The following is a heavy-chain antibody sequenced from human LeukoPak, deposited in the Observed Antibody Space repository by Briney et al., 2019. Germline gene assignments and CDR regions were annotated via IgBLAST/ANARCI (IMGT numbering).Heavy chain of an antibody. D-gene: IGHD6-13*01. CDR1: GYSFTNYW. Sequence: GESLKISCKGSGYSFTNYWIGWVRQMPGKGLEWMGIIFPGDSDTRYSPSFQGQVTISADKSISTAYLQWSSLKASDTAIYFCARTDSSSWLHYFDYWGQGTLVSVSS. J-gene: IGHJ4*02. CDR2: IFPGDSDT. V-gene: IGHV5-51*01. CDR3: ARTDSSSWLHYFDY.